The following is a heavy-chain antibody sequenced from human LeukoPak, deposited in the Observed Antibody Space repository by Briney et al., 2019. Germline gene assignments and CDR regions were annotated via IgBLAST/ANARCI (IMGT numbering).Heavy chain of an antibody. CDR1: GFTFSSYG. J-gene: IGHJ4*02. Sequence: GRSLRLSCAASGFTFSSYGMHWVRQAPGKGLEWVAVIWYDGSNKFYADSVKGRFTISRDNSKNTLYLQMNSLRAEDTAVYDCARETTTLDYWGQGTLVTVSS. V-gene: IGHV3-33*01. CDR3: ARETTTLDY. D-gene: IGHD1-26*01. CDR2: IWYDGSNK.